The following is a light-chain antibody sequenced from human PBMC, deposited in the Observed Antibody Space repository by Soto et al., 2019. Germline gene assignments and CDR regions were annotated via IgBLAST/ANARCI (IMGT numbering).Light chain of an antibody. Sequence: DIQMTQSPSSLSASVGDRVIITCRASEDISNYLAWYQQKPGKVPKLLIYGASTLQSGVPSRFSRSGSGTDFTLTISSLQTEDVATYYCQNYNRAPWTFGQGTKVESK. J-gene: IGKJ1*01. CDR3: QNYNRAPWT. CDR2: GAS. CDR1: EDISNY. V-gene: IGKV1-27*01.